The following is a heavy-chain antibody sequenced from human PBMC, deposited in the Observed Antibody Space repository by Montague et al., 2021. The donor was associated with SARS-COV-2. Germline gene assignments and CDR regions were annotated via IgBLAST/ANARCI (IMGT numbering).Heavy chain of an antibody. J-gene: IGHJ3*02. CDR3: ARTSKMDDYVWGSYRFTAFDT. D-gene: IGHD3-16*02. CDR1: GGSFSGYF. Sequence: SETLSLTCGVYGGSFSGYFWTWIRQPPGKGLEWIGEINDGGSVTYNPSLKSRLTMSADTSKKQFSLNLTSVAAADMAVYYCARTSKMDDYVWGSYRFTAFDTWGQGTMVIVSS. V-gene: IGHV4-34*01. CDR2: INDGGSV.